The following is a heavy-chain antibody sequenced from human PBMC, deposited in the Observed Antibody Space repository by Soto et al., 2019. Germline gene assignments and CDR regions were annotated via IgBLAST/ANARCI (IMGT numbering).Heavy chain of an antibody. CDR3: ARERSAAGTGWFDP. CDR2: MNPISGNT. Sequence: QVQLVQSGAEVKKPGASVKVSCKASGYTFTSYDINWVRQATGQGLEWMGWMNPISGNTGYAQKFQGRVTMTRTNSISTAYMELSSLRSEDTAVYYCARERSAAGTGWFDPWGQGTLVTVSS. V-gene: IGHV1-8*01. D-gene: IGHD6-13*01. J-gene: IGHJ5*02. CDR1: GYTFTSYD.